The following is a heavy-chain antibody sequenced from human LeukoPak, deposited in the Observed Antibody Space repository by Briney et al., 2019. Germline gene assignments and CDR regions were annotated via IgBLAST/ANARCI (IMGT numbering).Heavy chain of an antibody. CDR2: INPDGSEK. D-gene: IGHD2-2*01. Sequence: GGSLRLSCAVSGFTFRTSWMTWVRQAPGRGLERVAIINPDGSEKYYLESLKGRITISRDNAENSVHLQMNSLKAEDTAVYYCAKTGIVVVPAAMYYFDYWGQGTLVTVSS. V-gene: IGHV3-7*03. CDR3: AKTGIVVVPAAMYYFDY. J-gene: IGHJ4*02. CDR1: GFTFRTSW.